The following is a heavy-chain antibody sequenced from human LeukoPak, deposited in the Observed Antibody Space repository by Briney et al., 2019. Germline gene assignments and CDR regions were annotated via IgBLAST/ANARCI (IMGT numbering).Heavy chain of an antibody. CDR2: INHSGST. Sequence: SETLSLTCAVYGGSFSGYYRSWIRQPPGKGLEWIGEINHSGSTNYNPFLKSRVTISVDTSKNQFSLKLSSVTAADTAVHYCARGPDPECYYWGQGTLVTVSS. CDR1: GGSFSGYY. J-gene: IGHJ4*02. V-gene: IGHV4-34*01. D-gene: IGHD1-14*01. CDR3: ARGPDPECYY.